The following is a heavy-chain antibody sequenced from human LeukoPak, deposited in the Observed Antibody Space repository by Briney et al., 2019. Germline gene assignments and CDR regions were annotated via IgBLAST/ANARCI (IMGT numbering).Heavy chain of an antibody. Sequence: GESLKISCKGSGYSFTSYWIGWVRQMPGKGLEWMGIIYPGDSHTRYSPSFQGQVTISADKSISTAYLQWSSLKASDTAMYYCATSVPAAIFGFDPWGQGTLVTVSS. CDR3: ATSVPAAIFGFDP. CDR1: GYSFTSYW. CDR2: IYPGDSHT. D-gene: IGHD2-2*02. J-gene: IGHJ5*02. V-gene: IGHV5-51*01.